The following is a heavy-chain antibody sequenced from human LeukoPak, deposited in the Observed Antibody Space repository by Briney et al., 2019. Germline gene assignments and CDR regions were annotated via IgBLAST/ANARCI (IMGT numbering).Heavy chain of an antibody. CDR2: INHSGST. D-gene: IGHD3-10*01. V-gene: IGHV4-34*01. J-gene: IGHJ6*02. Sequence: KPSETLSLTCAVYGGSFSGYYWSWIRQPPGKGLEWIGEINHSGSTNYNPSLKSRVTISVDTSKNQFSLKLSSVTAADTAVYYCAGGVYYGSGSYPYYYYYGMDVWGQGTMVTVSS. CDR3: AGGVYYGSGSYPYYYYYGMDV. CDR1: GGSFSGYY.